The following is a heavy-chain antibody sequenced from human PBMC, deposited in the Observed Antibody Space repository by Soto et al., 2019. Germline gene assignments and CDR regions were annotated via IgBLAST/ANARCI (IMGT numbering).Heavy chain of an antibody. J-gene: IGHJ6*02. CDR3: ARDGTTPPSYYYGMDV. CDR1: GGTFSSYA. D-gene: IGHD1-1*01. Sequence: RASVKVSCKASGGTFSSYAISWVRQAPGQGLEWMGGIIPIFGTANYAQKFQGRVTITADESTSTAYMELSSLRSEDTAVYYCARDGTTPPSYYYGMDVWGQGTTVTVSS. CDR2: IIPIFGTA. V-gene: IGHV1-69*13.